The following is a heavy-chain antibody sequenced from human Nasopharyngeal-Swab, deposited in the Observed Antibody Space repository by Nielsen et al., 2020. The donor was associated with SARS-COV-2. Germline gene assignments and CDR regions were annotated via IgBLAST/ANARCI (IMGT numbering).Heavy chain of an antibody. CDR2: IWYDGSNK. J-gene: IGHJ5*02. V-gene: IGHV3-33*01. Sequence: GGSLRLSCAASGFTFSSYGMHWVRQAPGKGLEWVAVIWYDGSNKYYADSVKGRFTISRDNSKNTLYLQMNSLRAEDTAVYYCARGGGGTRRFDLWGQGTLVTVSS. CDR1: GFTFSSYG. D-gene: IGHD2-15*01. CDR3: ARGGGGTRRFDL.